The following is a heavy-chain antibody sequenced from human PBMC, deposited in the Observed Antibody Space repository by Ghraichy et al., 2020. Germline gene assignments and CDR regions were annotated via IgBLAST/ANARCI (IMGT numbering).Heavy chain of an antibody. D-gene: IGHD2-2*01. CDR2: ISGYSGNT. CDR3: ARDQAPSIVVIPGVEAF. CDR1: GYTFNSYG. Sequence: ASVKVSCKAAGYTFNSYGISWVRQAPGQGLEWIGWISGYSGNTIYSQKFQDRVTMTKDTSTSTAYMELRSLRSDDTAVYYCARDQAPSIVVIPGVEAFWGQGTLVTVSS. V-gene: IGHV1-18*01. J-gene: IGHJ4*02.